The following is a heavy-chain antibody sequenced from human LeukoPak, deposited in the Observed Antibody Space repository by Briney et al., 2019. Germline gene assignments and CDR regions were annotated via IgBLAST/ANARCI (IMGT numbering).Heavy chain of an antibody. CDR2: INPNSSGT. Sequence: ASVKVSRKASVYTFTGYYMHWVRQAPGQGLEWMGWINPNSSGTGHAEKLHGRLNRPSDTPIRTANIQLSRLRYDHTAVYYRALGGSRVVVVTYDYWGQGTLVTVSS. D-gene: IGHD3-22*01. CDR1: VYTFTGYY. V-gene: IGHV1-2*02. CDR3: ALGGSRVVVVTYDY. J-gene: IGHJ4*02.